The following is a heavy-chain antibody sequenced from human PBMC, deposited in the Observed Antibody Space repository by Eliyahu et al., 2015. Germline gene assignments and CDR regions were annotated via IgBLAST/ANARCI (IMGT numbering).Heavy chain of an antibody. CDR2: INTXGSNI. D-gene: IGHD6-19*01. Sequence: EVHLVESGGGLVQPGGSLRLSCAASGXXFSXYEMNXVRQXPGKGLXWISYINTXGSNIKYADSVKGRFTISRDNAKNSLYLQLTSLRAEDTAVYYCARTTGSGWYFFDYWGQGTLVTVSS. CDR3: ARTTGSGWYFFDY. CDR1: GXXFSXYE. J-gene: IGHJ4*02. V-gene: IGHV3-48*03.